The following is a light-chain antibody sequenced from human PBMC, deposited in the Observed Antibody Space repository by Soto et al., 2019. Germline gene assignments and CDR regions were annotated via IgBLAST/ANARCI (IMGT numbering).Light chain of an antibody. V-gene: IGKV3-20*01. CDR2: GAS. CDR1: QSVGSIY. J-gene: IGKJ5*01. Sequence: EIVLTQSPGTLSLSPGERATLSCRASQSVGSIYLAWYQQRPGQAPRLLIYGASNRATGIPVRFSGSGSGTDFTLTICGLEPEDFAVYYCQQYGSSSITFGQGTRLEIK. CDR3: QQYGSSSIT.